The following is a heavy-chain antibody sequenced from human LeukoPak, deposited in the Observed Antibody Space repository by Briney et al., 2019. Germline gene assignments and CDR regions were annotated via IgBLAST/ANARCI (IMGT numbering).Heavy chain of an antibody. D-gene: IGHD6-19*01. Sequence: ASETLSLTCTVSGDSISTRTYHWGWIRQPPGKGLEWIGTIYYSGSTYYNASLKSRVAISVDTSKNQFSLNLSSVTAADTAVYYCARLAGPRSFINYWGQGTLVTVSS. J-gene: IGHJ4*02. CDR2: IYYSGST. V-gene: IGHV4-39*01. CDR1: GDSISTRTYH. CDR3: ARLAGPRSFINY.